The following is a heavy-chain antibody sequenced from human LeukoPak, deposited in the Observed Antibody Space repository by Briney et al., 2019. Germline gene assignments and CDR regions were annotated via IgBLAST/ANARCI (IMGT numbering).Heavy chain of an antibody. CDR2: INRRGST. CDR3: ARGLYDYVWGSYDYSYYYYYYMDV. D-gene: IGHD3-16*01. Sequence: SETLSLTCAVYGGSFSGYYGRWIRRPPGKGLEWVGEINRRGSTNYNPSRKSRVTISVDTSNNQSSLKLSSVTAADTAVYYCARGLYDYVWGSYDYSYYYYYYMDVWGKGTTVTVSS. V-gene: IGHV4-34*01. CDR1: GGSFSGYY. J-gene: IGHJ6*03.